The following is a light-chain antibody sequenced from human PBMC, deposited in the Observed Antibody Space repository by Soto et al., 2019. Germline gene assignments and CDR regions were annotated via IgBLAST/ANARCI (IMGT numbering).Light chain of an antibody. CDR2: KAS. CDR3: QQYNTYPLT. Sequence: DIPMTQSPSTLSASVGDRVTITCRASQSISTWLAWYQQKAGKAPKLLIYKASSLEGGVPSRFSGSGSGTEFNITSSSLQPDDFATYYCQQYNTYPLTFGGGTTVDIK. CDR1: QSISTW. V-gene: IGKV1-5*03. J-gene: IGKJ4*01.